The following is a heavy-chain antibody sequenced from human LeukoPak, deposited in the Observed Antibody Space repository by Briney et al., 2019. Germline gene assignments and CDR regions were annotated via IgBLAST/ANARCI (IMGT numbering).Heavy chain of an antibody. CDR2: IYYSGST. D-gene: IGHD6-6*01. Sequence: PSETLSLTCAVYGGSFSGYYWSWIRQPPGKGLEWIGYIYYSGSTNYNPSLKSRVTISVDTSKNQFSLKLSSVTAADTAVYYCARVSIAVPDMDVWGKGTTVTVSS. J-gene: IGHJ6*04. CDR3: ARVSIAVPDMDV. CDR1: GGSFSGYY. V-gene: IGHV4-59*01.